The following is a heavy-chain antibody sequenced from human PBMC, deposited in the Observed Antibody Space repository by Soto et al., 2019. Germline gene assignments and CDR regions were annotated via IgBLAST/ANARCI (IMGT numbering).Heavy chain of an antibody. V-gene: IGHV1-2*04. Sequence: ASVKVSCKASGYTFTGYYMHWVRQAPGQGLEWMGWINPNSGGTNYAQKFQGWVTMTRDTSKNQFSLKLSSVTAADTAVYYCARQRPTDGRWEFANYYGMDVWGQGTPVTVSS. CDR3: ARQRPTDGRWEFANYYGMDV. CDR2: INPNSGGT. CDR1: GYTFTGYY. J-gene: IGHJ6*02. D-gene: IGHD1-26*01.